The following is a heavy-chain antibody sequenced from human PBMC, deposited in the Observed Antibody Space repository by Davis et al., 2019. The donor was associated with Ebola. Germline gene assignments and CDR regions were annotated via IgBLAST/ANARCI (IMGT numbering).Heavy chain of an antibody. D-gene: IGHD1-26*01. CDR1: GSTFSDYY. V-gene: IGHV3-11*01. J-gene: IGHJ4*02. CDR3: AREQGGFDY. Sequence: GGSLRLSCPASGSTFSDYYMRWTRQAPGKGLEWVSYISSSGSTIYYADSVTGRFTISRDNAKNSLYLQMNSLGAEDTAVYDCAREQGGFDYWGQGTLVTVSS. CDR2: ISSSGSTI.